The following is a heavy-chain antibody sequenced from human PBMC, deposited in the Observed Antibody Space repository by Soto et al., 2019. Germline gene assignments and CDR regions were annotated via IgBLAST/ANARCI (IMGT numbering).Heavy chain of an antibody. Sequence: AGGSLRLSCAASGFTFSSYSMNWVRQAPGKGLEWVSSISSSSSYIYYADSVKGRFTISRDNAKNSPYLQMNSLRAEDTAVYYCARGAGYRPYYYYGMDVWGQGTTVTVSS. CDR2: ISSSSSYI. CDR1: GFTFSSYS. CDR3: ARGAGYRPYYYYGMDV. V-gene: IGHV3-21*01. D-gene: IGHD4-4*01. J-gene: IGHJ6*02.